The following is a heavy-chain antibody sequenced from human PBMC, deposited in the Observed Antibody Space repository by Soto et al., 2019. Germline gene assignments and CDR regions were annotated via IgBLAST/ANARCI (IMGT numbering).Heavy chain of an antibody. J-gene: IGHJ5*01. D-gene: IGHD6-19*01. Sequence: GGSLRLSCAASGFTFSSYGMHWVRQAPGKGLEWVAVISYDGSNKYYADSVKGRFTISRDNSKNTLYLQMNSLRAEDTAVYYCASATYSSGWFGYWGQGTLVTVSS. CDR2: ISYDGSNK. CDR1: GFTFSSYG. V-gene: IGHV3-30*19. CDR3: ASATYSSGWFGY.